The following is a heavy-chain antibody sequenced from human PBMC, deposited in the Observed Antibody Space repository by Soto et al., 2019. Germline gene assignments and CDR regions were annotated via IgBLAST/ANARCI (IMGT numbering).Heavy chain of an antibody. D-gene: IGHD2-2*01. J-gene: IGHJ6*02. Sequence: ASVKVSCKASGGTFSNYAISWVRQAPGQGLEWMGGIIPIFNTANYAQKFQGRVTITADKSTSTAYMELSSLRSEDTAVYYCARGLVVPADIRYFYSVMHVSRQGTTVTVS. CDR3: ARGLVVPADIRYFYSVMHV. CDR2: IIPIFNTA. CDR1: GGTFSNYA. V-gene: IGHV1-69*06.